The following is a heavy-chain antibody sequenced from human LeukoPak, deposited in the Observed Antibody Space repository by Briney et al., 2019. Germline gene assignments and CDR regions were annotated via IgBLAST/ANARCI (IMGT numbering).Heavy chain of an antibody. J-gene: IGHJ6*02. CDR2: MNPNSGNT. Sequence: ASVKVSCKASGYTFTSYDINWVRQATGQGLEWMGWMNPNSGNTGYAQKFQGRVTMTRNTSISTAYMELSSLRSEDTAVYYCARVGSYCSGGSCYSAYYYGMDVWGQGTTVTVSS. V-gene: IGHV1-8*02. CDR3: ARVGSYCSGGSCYSAYYYGMDV. D-gene: IGHD2-15*01. CDR1: GYTFTSYD.